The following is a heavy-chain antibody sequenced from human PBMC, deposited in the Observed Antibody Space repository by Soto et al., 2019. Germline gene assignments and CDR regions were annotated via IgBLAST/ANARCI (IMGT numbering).Heavy chain of an antibody. D-gene: IGHD2-21*02. J-gene: IGHJ6*02. CDR2: MYNTGST. V-gene: IGHV4-59*01. CDR3: ARDLWGYCGTDCYPLDV. Sequence: SETLSLICTVSGGSISGSYWSWIRQPPGKGLEWIGYMYNTGSTVYNPSFKSRVTISVDTSKNQFSLKLNSVTAADTAVYYCARDLWGYCGTDCYPLDVWGQGTTVTVS. CDR1: GGSISGSY.